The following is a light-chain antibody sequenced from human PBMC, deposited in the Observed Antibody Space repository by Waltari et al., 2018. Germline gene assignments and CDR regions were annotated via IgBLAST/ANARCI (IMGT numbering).Light chain of an antibody. V-gene: IGLV1-40*01. CDR3: QSYDSSLDSVV. J-gene: IGLJ2*01. CDR1: SSNIGAGYD. Sequence: QSVLTQPPSVSGAPGQRVTISCSGSSSNIGAGYDVQWYQKLPGTAPKLLIYGISVRPSGVPNRFSHSKSGASASLAITGLQADDEGHYYCQSYDSSLDSVVFGGGTKLTVL. CDR2: GIS.